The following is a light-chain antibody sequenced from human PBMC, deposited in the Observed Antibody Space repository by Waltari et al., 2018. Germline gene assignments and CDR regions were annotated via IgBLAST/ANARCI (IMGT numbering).Light chain of an antibody. J-gene: IGKJ1*01. CDR3: QQYYTAPPWT. CDR2: WAS. Sequence: DIVMTQSPASLAVSLGERATINCKSSQSVLYSSTNQNYLAWYQHKPGQSPKLLIYWASTRASGVPGRFSGSGSGTDFTLTISSLQAEDVAVYYCQQYYTAPPWTFGQGTKVEIK. CDR1: QSVLYSSTNQNY. V-gene: IGKV4-1*01.